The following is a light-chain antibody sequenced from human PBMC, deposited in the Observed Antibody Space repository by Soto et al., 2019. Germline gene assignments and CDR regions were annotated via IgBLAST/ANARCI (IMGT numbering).Light chain of an antibody. J-gene: IGKJ5*01. V-gene: IGKV1-39*01. CDR2: GAS. CDR3: QQGYSSPDT. CDR1: QSIGKH. Sequence: DIQMTQSPSVLSASVGDRVTITCRASQSIGKHLNWYQQKPGKAPKFLIYGASTLQSGVPSRFTGSGSGTDFTLTVNSLQAEDFATYYCQQGYSSPDTFGQGTRLEIK.